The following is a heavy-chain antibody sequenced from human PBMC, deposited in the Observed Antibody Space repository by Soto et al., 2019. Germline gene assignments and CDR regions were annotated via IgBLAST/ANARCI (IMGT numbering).Heavy chain of an antibody. V-gene: IGHV4-4*02. CDR3: ASMGFYGEFNWFDP. D-gene: IGHD4-17*01. J-gene: IGHJ5*02. Sequence: LETLSLTCAVSGGSISSSNWWSWVRQPPGKGLEWIGEIYHSGSTNYNPSLKSRVTISVDKSKNQFSLKLRSVTAADTAVYYCASMGFYGEFNWFDPWGQGTLVTVSS. CDR2: IYHSGST. CDR1: GGSISSSNW.